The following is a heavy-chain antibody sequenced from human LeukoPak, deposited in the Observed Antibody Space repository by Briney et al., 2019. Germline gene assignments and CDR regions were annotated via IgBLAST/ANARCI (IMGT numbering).Heavy chain of an antibody. CDR1: GGSISTYY. V-gene: IGHV4-4*09. CDR3: ARHIGGGIEDMDV. D-gene: IGHD3-16*02. CDR2: IHASGPT. J-gene: IGHJ6*03. Sequence: SETLSLTCTVSGGSISTYYWSWIRRPPGKGLEWIAYIHASGPTNYNPSLKSRITISVDTSKNQFSLKLSSVTAADTAVYYCARHIGGGIEDMDVWGKGTKVIVSS.